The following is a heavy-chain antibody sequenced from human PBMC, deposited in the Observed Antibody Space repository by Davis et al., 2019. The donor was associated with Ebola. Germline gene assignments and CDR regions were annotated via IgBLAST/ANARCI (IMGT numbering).Heavy chain of an antibody. CDR2: IGSTTNFI. J-gene: IGHJ4*02. V-gene: IGHV3-21*04. CDR3: ARGWLAPIDY. CDR1: GFTISSHS. Sequence: PGGSLRLSCAASGFTISSHSMNWVRQAPGKGLECVSSIGSTTNFIYYADSVKGRFTISRDNAKNSLYLQMNSLRAEDTALYHCARGWLAPIDYWGQGTLVTVSS. D-gene: IGHD6-19*01.